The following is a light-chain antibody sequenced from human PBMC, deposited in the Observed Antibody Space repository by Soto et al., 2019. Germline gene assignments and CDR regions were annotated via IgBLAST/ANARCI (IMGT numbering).Light chain of an antibody. CDR1: SSDVGGYNF. CDR3: TSYSTSNSYV. Sequence: QSALTQPASVSGSPGQSNTISCPGSSSDVGGYNFVSWYQQHPGKAPKLMIYEVSNRPSGVSNRFSGSKSGNTASLTISGLQAEDEADYYCTSYSTSNSYVFGAGTKLTVL. J-gene: IGLJ1*01. V-gene: IGLV2-14*01. CDR2: EVS.